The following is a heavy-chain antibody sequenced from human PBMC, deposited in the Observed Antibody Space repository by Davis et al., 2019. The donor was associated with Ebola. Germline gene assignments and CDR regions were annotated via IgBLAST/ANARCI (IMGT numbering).Heavy chain of an antibody. CDR3: ARRPFGFGYRREFYFDY. J-gene: IGHJ4*02. Sequence: SETLSLTCTVSGGSISSSSYYWGWIRQPPGKGLEWIGSIYYSGSTYYNPSLKSRVTISVDTSKNQFSLKLNSVTAADTAVYYCARRPFGFGYRREFYFDYWGQGTLVTVSS. V-gene: IGHV4-39*01. D-gene: IGHD3-10*01. CDR2: IYYSGST. CDR1: GGSISSSSYY.